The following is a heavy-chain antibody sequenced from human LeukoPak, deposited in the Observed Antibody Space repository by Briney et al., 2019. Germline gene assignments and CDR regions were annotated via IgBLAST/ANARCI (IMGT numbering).Heavy chain of an antibody. Sequence: ASVKVSCKTSGYTFTSYYIHWVRQAPGQGLEWMGIINPSGGSTSYAQKFQGRVTMTRDTSTSTVYMYLSSLRSEDMAVYYCARDSLYGVVDYWGQGTQVTVSS. CDR2: INPSGGST. D-gene: IGHD4-17*01. V-gene: IGHV1-46*01. J-gene: IGHJ4*02. CDR3: ARDSLYGVVDY. CDR1: GYTFTSYY.